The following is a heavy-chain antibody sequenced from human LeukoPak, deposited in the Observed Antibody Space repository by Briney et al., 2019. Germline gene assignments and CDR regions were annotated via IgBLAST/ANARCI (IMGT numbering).Heavy chain of an antibody. CDR3: ARKGHYYGSGSYPSYYYYYMDV. CDR2: IKQDGSEK. V-gene: IGHV3-7*01. D-gene: IGHD3-10*01. J-gene: IGHJ6*03. Sequence: SGGSLRLSCAASGFTFSRYWMSWVRQAPGKGLEWVANIKQDGSEKYYVDSVKGRFTISRDNAKNSLYLQMNSLRAEDTAVYYCARKGHYYGSGSYPSYYYYYMDVWGKGTTVTVSS. CDR1: GFTFSRYW.